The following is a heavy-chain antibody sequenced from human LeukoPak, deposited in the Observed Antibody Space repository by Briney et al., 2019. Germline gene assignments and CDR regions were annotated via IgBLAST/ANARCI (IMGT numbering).Heavy chain of an antibody. V-gene: IGHV4-61*01. CDR1: GGSVSSGSYY. Sequence: SETLSLTCTVSGGSVSSGSYYWSWIRQPPGKGLEWIGYIYYSGSTNYNPSLKSRVTISVDTSKNQFSLELSSVTAADTAVYYCATYYYDSSGYYYFDYWGQGTLVTVSS. CDR3: ATYYYDSSGYYYFDY. J-gene: IGHJ4*02. D-gene: IGHD3-22*01. CDR2: IYYSGST.